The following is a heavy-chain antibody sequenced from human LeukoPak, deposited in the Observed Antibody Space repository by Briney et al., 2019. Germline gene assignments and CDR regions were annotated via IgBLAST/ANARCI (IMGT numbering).Heavy chain of an antibody. CDR3: ARIVVVAVQYYYGMDV. Sequence: SVKVSCKASGYTFTSYYMHWVRQAPGQGLEWMGGIIPIFGTANYAQKFQGRVTITADESTSTAYMELSSLRSEDTAVYYCARIVVVAVQYYYGMDVWGQGTTVTVSS. CDR2: IIPIFGTA. D-gene: IGHD2-15*01. J-gene: IGHJ6*02. CDR1: GYTFTSYY. V-gene: IGHV1-69*13.